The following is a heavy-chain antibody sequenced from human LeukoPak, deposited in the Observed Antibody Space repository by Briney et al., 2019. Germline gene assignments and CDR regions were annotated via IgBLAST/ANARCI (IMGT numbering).Heavy chain of an antibody. J-gene: IGHJ4*02. CDR1: GFSFTSYY. CDR3: AREGRCSGSNTHDY. Sequence: GESLKISCKGSGFSFTSYYIGWVRQMPGKGLEWMGIIHPGDPDARYSPSFQGQVTISADKSINTAYLQWSSLRASDTAMYYCAREGRCSGSNTHDYWGQGTLVTVSS. V-gene: IGHV5-51*01. D-gene: IGHD4-23*01. CDR2: IHPGDPDA.